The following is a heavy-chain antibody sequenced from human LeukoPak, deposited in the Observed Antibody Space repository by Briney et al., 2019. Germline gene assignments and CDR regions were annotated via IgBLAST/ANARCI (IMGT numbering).Heavy chain of an antibody. D-gene: IGHD6-13*01. Sequence: ASVKVSCKASGYTFTSYYMHWVRQAPGQGLEWMGIINPSGGSTSYAQKFQGRVTMTRDTFTSTVYMELSSLRSEDTAVYYCARDRPPPAAPRAFDIWGQGTMVTVSS. CDR2: INPSGGST. J-gene: IGHJ3*02. CDR3: ARDRPPPAAPRAFDI. CDR1: GYTFTSYY. V-gene: IGHV1-46*01.